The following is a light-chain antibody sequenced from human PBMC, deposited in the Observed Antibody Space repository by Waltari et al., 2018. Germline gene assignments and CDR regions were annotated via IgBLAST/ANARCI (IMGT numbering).Light chain of an antibody. CDR3: AAWDDSLSGPV. CDR1: CSTIGSHF. Sequence: QSVLTQPPSASGTPGQRVTISCSGSCSTIGSHFIYWYQQLPGTAPKLLIYRNNQRPSGVPDRFSGSKSGTSASLAISGLRSEDEADYYCAAWDDSLSGPVFGGGTKMTVL. V-gene: IGLV1-47*01. CDR2: RNN. J-gene: IGLJ2*01.